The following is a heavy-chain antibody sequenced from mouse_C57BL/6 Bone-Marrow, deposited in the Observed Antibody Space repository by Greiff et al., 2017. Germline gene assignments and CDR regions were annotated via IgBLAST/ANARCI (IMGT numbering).Heavy chain of an antibody. CDR3: ARGLSTMITTGYYYAMDY. Sequence: QVQLQQSGAELARPGASVKLSCKASGYTFTSYGISWVKQRTGQGLEWIGEIYPRSGNTYYNEKFKGKATLTADKSSSTAYMELRSLTSEDSAVYFCARGLSTMITTGYYYAMDYWGQGTSVTVSS. V-gene: IGHV1-81*01. CDR2: IYPRSGNT. CDR1: GYTFTSYG. J-gene: IGHJ4*01. D-gene: IGHD2-4*01.